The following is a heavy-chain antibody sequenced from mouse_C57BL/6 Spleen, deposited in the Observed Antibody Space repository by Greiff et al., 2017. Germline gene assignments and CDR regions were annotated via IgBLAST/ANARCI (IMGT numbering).Heavy chain of an antibody. J-gene: IGHJ2*01. CDR1: GYTFTSYW. CDR2: IYPGNSDT. CDR3: TGDYGGGPYYFDY. D-gene: IGHD2-4*01. V-gene: IGHV1-5*01. Sequence: VQLQQSGTVLARPGASVKMSCKTSGYTFTSYWMHWVKQRPGQGLEWIGAIYPGNSDTSYNQKFKSKAKLTAVTSASTAYMELSSLTNEDSAVYYCTGDYGGGPYYFDYWGQGTTLTVSS.